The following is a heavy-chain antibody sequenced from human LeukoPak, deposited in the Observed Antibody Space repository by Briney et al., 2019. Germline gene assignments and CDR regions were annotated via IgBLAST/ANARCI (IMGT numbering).Heavy chain of an antibody. Sequence: GGSLRLSCAASGFPFSNYAMSWVRQAPGKGLDWVSAIGSDGSTYYADSVKGRFTISRDNSKNTLYLQMNSLRGEDTAVYYCAKGKESSDWYNFVYWGQGTLVTVSS. CDR1: GFPFSNYA. CDR3: AKGKESSDWYNFVY. CDR2: IGSDGST. D-gene: IGHD6-19*01. V-gene: IGHV3-23*01. J-gene: IGHJ4*02.